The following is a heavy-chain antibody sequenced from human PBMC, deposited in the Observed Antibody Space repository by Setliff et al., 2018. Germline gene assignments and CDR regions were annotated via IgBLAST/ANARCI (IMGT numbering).Heavy chain of an antibody. Sequence: GGSLRLSCATSGFTFSTHAMHWARQAPGKGLDWVAMIWSDGNTTYYADSVKGRFTVSRDNSKNTLYLQMNSLRVEDTAVYYCVTDPPFSGWSFDSWGQGTQVTVSS. CDR3: VTDPPFSGWSFDS. J-gene: IGHJ4*02. V-gene: IGHV3-33*01. CDR2: IWSDGNTT. D-gene: IGHD6-19*01. CDR1: GFTFSTHA.